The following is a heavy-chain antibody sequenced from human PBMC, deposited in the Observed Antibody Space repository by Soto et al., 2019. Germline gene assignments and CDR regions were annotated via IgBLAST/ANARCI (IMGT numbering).Heavy chain of an antibody. CDR3: ARGRYCSSTSCRNYYYYYGMDV. CDR1: GFAFITYC. Sequence: ASVKVSCKASGFAFITYCMHWVRQAPGQGLEWVGTINPSGGDTSYAEKFQGRITMTRDTSTNTLYMEISSLRSEDTAVYYCARGRYCSSTSCRNYYYYYGMDVWDQGTTVTVSS. J-gene: IGHJ6*02. V-gene: IGHV1-46*01. D-gene: IGHD2-2*01. CDR2: INPSGGDT.